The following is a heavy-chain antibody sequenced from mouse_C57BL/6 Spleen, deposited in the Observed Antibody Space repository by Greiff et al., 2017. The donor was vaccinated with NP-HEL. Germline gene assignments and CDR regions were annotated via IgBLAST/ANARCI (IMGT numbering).Heavy chain of an antibody. V-gene: IGHV1-81*01. Sequence: VQLKQSGAELARPGASVKLSCQASGYTFTSYGISWVKQRTEPGLEWIGELYPRSGNPSYNAKFKGKATLTADKSSSTAYMELRSLTSEDSAVDFCARGMDYWGQGTSVTVSS. CDR3: ARGMDY. J-gene: IGHJ4*01. CDR1: GYTFTSYG. CDR2: LYPRSGNP.